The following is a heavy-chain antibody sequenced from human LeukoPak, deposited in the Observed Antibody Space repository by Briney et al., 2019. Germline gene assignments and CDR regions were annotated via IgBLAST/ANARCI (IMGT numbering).Heavy chain of an antibody. CDR1: GFTFSIYG. Sequence: GGSLRLSCAASGFTFSIYGMHWVRQAPGKGLEWVAVISYDGSNKYYADSVKGRFTISRDNSKNTLYLQMSSLRAEDTAVYYCAKDIAAAAGTYIDYWGQGTLVTVSS. J-gene: IGHJ4*02. CDR3: AKDIAAAAGTYIDY. CDR2: ISYDGSNK. V-gene: IGHV3-30*18. D-gene: IGHD6-13*01.